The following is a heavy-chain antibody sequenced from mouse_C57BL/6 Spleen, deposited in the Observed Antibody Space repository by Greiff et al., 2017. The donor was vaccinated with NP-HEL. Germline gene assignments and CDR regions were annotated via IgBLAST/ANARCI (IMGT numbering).Heavy chain of an antibody. CDR1: GYTFTSYW. D-gene: IGHD2-10*02. CDR2: IDPSDSYT. CDR3: ARWYGNHWYFDV. Sequence: QVQLQQPGAELVMPGASVKLSCKASGYTFTSYWMHWVKQRPGQGLEWIGEIDPSDSYTNYNQKFKGKSTLTVDKSSSTAYMQLSSLTSEDSAVYYCARWYGNHWYFDVWGTGTTVTVSS. J-gene: IGHJ1*03. V-gene: IGHV1-69*01.